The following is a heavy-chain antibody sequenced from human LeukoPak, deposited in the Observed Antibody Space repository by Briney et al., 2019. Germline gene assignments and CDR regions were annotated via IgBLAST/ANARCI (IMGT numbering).Heavy chain of an antibody. CDR2: INWNGGST. CDR1: GFTFDDYG. D-gene: IGHD5-12*01. Sequence: PGGSLRLSCAASGFTFDDYGMSWVRQVPGKGLEWVSGINWNGGSTGNADSVKGRFTISRDNAKNSLYLQMNSLRGEDTAVYYCATQTEWLRFVRYAFDIWGQGTMVTVSS. J-gene: IGHJ3*02. CDR3: ATQTEWLRFVRYAFDI. V-gene: IGHV3-20*04.